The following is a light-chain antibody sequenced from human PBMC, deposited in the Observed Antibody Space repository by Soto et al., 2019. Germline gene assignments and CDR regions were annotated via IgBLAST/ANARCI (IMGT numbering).Light chain of an antibody. CDR2: DVS. CDR1: ESVTNY. Sequence: EIVLTQSPATLSLSPGERGTISCRASESVTNYLAWYQQKPGQAPRLLVYDVSNRATGTPARFSGGGSGTDFTLTISNLEPEEFAVYYCKKRSDWPWTVGQGTKVDIK. J-gene: IGKJ1*01. CDR3: KKRSDWPWT. V-gene: IGKV3-11*01.